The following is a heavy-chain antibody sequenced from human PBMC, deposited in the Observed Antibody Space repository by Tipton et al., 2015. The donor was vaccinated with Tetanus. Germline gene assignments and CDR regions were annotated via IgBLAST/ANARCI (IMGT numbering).Heavy chain of an antibody. V-gene: IGHV5-51*01. J-gene: IGHJ4*02. Sequence: QLVQSGAEAKKPGESLKISCRGSGYSFSSYWIAWVRQVPGKGLEWMGIFFPGDSESRYSPSFQGQVTMSGDNSIRTVYLQGNSLRAWATATYYCAKVSAPGTIATGNFDYWGQGTPVTVSS. CDR2: FFPGDSES. D-gene: IGHD1-1*01. CDR3: AKVSAPGTIATGNFDY. CDR1: GYSFSSYW.